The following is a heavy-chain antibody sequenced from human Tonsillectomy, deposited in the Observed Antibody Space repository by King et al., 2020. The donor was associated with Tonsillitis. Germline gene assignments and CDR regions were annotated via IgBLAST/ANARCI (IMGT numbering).Heavy chain of an antibody. CDR2: ISYDGSNK. J-gene: IGHJ5*02. CDR3: ARDLRIVAAGTRWSDP. Sequence: VQLVESGGGVVQPGRSLRLSCAASGFTFRSYAMHWVRQAPGKGLEWVAFISYDGSNKHYADSVKGRFTISRDNSKNTLYLQMNSLRAEDTAVYYCARDLRIVAAGTRWSDPGGQGTLVTVS. CDR1: GFTFRSYA. V-gene: IGHV3-30*04. D-gene: IGHD6-13*01.